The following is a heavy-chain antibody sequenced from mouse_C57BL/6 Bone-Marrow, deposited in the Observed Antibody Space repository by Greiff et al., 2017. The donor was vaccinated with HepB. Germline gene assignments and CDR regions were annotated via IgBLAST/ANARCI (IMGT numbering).Heavy chain of an antibody. D-gene: IGHD4-1*01. V-gene: IGHV14-4*01. CDR2: IDPENGDT. J-gene: IGHJ3*01. CDR1: GFNIKDDY. Sequence: VQLQQSGAELVRPGASVKLSCTASGFNIKDDYMHWVKQRPEQGLEWIGWIDPENGDTEYASKFQGKATITADTSSNTAYLQLSSLTSEDTAVYYCTPRTGTGFAYWGQGTLVTVSA. CDR3: TPRTGTGFAY.